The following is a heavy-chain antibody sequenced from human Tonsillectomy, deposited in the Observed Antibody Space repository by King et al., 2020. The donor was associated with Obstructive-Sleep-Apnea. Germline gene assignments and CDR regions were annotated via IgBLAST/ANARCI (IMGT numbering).Heavy chain of an antibody. V-gene: IGHV3-72*01. CDR2: TRNKANTYTT. Sequence: VQLVESGGGSVQPGGSLRLSCAVSGFTFSDHYMDWVRQAPGKGLEWVGRTRNKANTYTTEYSASVKGRFTISRDDSKNSLYLQMNSLKTEDTAVYYCARLRVGYYDSLGADYWGQGTLVTVSS. CDR1: GFTFSDHY. J-gene: IGHJ4*02. D-gene: IGHD3-22*01. CDR3: ARLRVGYYDSLGADY.